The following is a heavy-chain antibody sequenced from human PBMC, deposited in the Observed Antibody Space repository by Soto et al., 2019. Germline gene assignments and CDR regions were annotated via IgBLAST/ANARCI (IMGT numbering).Heavy chain of an antibody. V-gene: IGHV4-34*01. CDR3: ARVWARLNWFDP. CDR1: GGSFSGYY. D-gene: IGHD3-16*01. CDR2: INHSGST. Sequence: SETLSLTCAVYGGSFSGYYWSWIRQPPGKGLEWIGDINHSGSTNYNPSLKSRVTISVDTSKNQFSLKLSSVTAADTAVYYCARVWARLNWFDPWGQGTLVTVSS. J-gene: IGHJ5*02.